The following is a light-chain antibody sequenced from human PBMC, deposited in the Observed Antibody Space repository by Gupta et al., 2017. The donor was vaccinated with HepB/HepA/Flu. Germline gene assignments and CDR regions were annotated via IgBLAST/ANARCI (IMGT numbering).Light chain of an antibody. Sequence: DFVMTQSPEYLAVSLGERATINCKSSPSVLYSSNNKNYLAWYQQKPGQPPKLLIYWASTRASGVPDRFSGSGSGTDFTLTISSLQAEDGAVYYCQQYYTTPVTFGGGTKVEIK. CDR2: WAS. J-gene: IGKJ4*01. CDR3: QQYYTTPVT. CDR1: PSVLYSSNNKNY. V-gene: IGKV4-1*01.